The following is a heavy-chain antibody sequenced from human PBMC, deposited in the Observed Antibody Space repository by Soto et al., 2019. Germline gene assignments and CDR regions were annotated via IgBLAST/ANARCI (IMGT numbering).Heavy chain of an antibody. CDR2: VYSGGTT. D-gene: IGHD3-16*02. CDR1: GFSISTNY. J-gene: IGHJ4*02. Sequence: EVQLVETGGDLIQPGGSLRLSCAASGFSISTNYMTWVRQAPGKGLEWVSSVYSGGTTYFADSVKGRFTISRDNSKNTVYLQMNSLRTEDTAVYYCARGYGTSYGFGYWGPGTLVTVSS. CDR3: ARGYGTSYGFGY. V-gene: IGHV3-53*02.